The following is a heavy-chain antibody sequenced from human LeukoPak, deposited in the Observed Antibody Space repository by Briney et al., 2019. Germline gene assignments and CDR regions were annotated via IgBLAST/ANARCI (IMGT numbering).Heavy chain of an antibody. Sequence: QPGGSPKISCAGSGFTFSGSAMHWVPQASGGGLEWIGHIRNKANNYATAYSASVRGRFTISRDDSTNTAYLQMNSLKIEDSAIYYCTRLGEYASLSGDYWGQGTLVTVSS. CDR3: TRLGEYASLSGDY. D-gene: IGHD2-2*01. CDR2: IRNKANNYAT. V-gene: IGHV3-73*01. J-gene: IGHJ4*02. CDR1: GFTFSGSA.